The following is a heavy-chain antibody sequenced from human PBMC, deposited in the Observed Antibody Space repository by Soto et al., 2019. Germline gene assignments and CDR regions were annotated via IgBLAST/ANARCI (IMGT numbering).Heavy chain of an antibody. CDR3: SSVAGSGGHNWCFDL. Sequence: QVQLAESGGGAVQPGGSLRLSCAASGFTFSNYGMLWVRQAPGEGLQWVTAISNDGNDKKYADSVKGRFTISRDNSKNTLYLETNGLRIEDTVVYSCSSVAGSGGHNWCFDLWGRGILVTVSS. CDR2: ISNDGNDK. V-gene: IGHV3-30-3*01. D-gene: IGHD2-15*01. CDR1: GFTFSNYG. J-gene: IGHJ2*01.